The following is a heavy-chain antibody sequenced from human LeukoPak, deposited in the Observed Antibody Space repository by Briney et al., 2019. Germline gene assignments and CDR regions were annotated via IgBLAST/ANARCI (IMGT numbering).Heavy chain of an antibody. CDR1: GFTFSRSW. CDR2: IKQDGSEK. CDR3: ARQAQWLVNAYDY. V-gene: IGHV3-7*01. J-gene: IGHJ4*02. D-gene: IGHD6-19*01. Sequence: GGSLRLSCAASGFTFSRSWMSWVRQAPGKGLEWVANIKQDGSEKYYVDSVKGRFTISRGNAKNSLYLQMNSLRAEETAVYYCARQAQWLVNAYDYWGQGTLVTVSS.